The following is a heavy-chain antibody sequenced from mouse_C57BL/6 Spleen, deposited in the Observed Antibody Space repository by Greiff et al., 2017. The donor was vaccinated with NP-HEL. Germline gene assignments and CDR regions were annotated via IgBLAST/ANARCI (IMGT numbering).Heavy chain of an antibody. CDR1: GYAFSSSW. V-gene: IGHV1-82*01. J-gene: IGHJ2*01. CDR2: IYPGDGDT. CDR3: ARNYGSNPPYFDY. D-gene: IGHD1-1*01. Sequence: QVQLQQSGPELVKPGASVKISCKASGYAFSSSWMNWVKQRPGKGLEWIGRIYPGDGDTNYNGKFKGKATLTADKSSSTAYMQLSSLTSEDSAVYFCARNYGSNPPYFDYWGQGTTLTVSS.